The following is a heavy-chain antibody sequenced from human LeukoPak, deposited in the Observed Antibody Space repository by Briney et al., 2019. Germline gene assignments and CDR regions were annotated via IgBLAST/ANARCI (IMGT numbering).Heavy chain of an antibody. CDR3: ARRYSSGWYDAGWFDP. Sequence: SETLSLTCTVSGGSISSYYWSWIRQPPGKGLEWIGYIYYSGSTNYNPSLKSRVTISVDTSKNQFSLKLSPVTAADTAVYYCARRYSSGWYDAGWFDPWGQGTLVTVSS. V-gene: IGHV4-59*01. J-gene: IGHJ5*02. CDR2: IYYSGST. CDR1: GGSISSYY. D-gene: IGHD6-19*01.